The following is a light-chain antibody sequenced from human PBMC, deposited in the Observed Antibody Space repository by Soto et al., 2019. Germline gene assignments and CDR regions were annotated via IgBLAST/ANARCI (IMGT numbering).Light chain of an antibody. CDR3: QQYDNWHHT. V-gene: IGKV3-15*01. CDR1: QTLSRN. Sequence: MVMTQSPATLSVSPGERATLSCRASQTLSRNLAWYQQQPGQAPLLLIYGASTRATGTPARFSCDGSGTDYTLTISSLQSEDFADSHCQQYDNWHHTFGQGTKLEIK. CDR2: GAS. J-gene: IGKJ2*01.